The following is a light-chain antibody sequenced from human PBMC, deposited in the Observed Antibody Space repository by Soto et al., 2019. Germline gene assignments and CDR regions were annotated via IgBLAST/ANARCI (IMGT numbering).Light chain of an antibody. CDR1: QSISSY. Sequence: DIQMTQSPSSLSASVGDRVTITCRASQSISSYLNWYQQKPGKAPKLLIYAASSLQSGVPSRFSGSVSGTDFTITISSLQPEDFATYYCQQSYSTPVHFGQGTKLEIK. CDR2: AAS. J-gene: IGKJ2*01. CDR3: QQSYSTPVH. V-gene: IGKV1-39*01.